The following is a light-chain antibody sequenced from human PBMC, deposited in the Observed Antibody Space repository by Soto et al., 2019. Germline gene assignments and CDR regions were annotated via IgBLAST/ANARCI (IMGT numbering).Light chain of an antibody. Sequence: QSVLTQPPSASGTPGQRVTISCSGSSSNIGINYVYWYQQLPGTAPKLLIYRNNQRPSGVPDRFSGSKSGTSASLAISGLRSEDEADYYCAAWDDSLSSPVFGGGTKVIVL. CDR2: RNN. CDR1: SSNIGINY. V-gene: IGLV1-47*01. J-gene: IGLJ3*02. CDR3: AAWDDSLSSPV.